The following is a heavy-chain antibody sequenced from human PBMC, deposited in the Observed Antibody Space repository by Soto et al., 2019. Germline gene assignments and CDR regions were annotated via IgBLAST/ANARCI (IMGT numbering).Heavy chain of an antibody. D-gene: IGHD1-26*01. V-gene: IGHV3-30*18. CDR2: ISYGGSNK. CDR3: AKDRRYSGSYYYFDY. J-gene: IGHJ4*02. Sequence: SCKASGYTFTSYDINWVRQATGQGLEWVAVISYGGSNKYYADSVKGRFTISRDNSKNTLYLQMNSLRAEDTAVYYCAKDRRYSGSYYYFDYWGQGTLVTVSS. CDR1: GYTFTSYD.